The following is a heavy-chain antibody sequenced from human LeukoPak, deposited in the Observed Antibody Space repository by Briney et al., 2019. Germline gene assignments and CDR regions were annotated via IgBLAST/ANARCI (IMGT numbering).Heavy chain of an antibody. CDR1: GFTFSSYS. D-gene: IGHD3-10*01. V-gene: IGHV3-48*01. J-gene: IGHJ4*02. CDR3: ARAKPKNMVRGLIMRRESRYYFDY. Sequence: GGSLRLSCAASGFTFSSYSMNWVRQAPGKGLEWVSYISSSSSTISYADSVKGRFTISRDNSKSTLYIQMNSLRADDTAVYYCARAKPKNMVRGLIMRRESRYYFDYWGQGTLVTVSS. CDR2: ISSSSSTI.